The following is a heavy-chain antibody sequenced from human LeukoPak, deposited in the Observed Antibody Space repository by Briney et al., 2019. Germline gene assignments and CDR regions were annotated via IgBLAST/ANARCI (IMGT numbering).Heavy chain of an antibody. V-gene: IGHV4-59*08. CDR2: IYHSGST. Sequence: SETLSLTCTVSGGSISSYYWSWIRQPPGKGLEWIGSIYHSGSTYYNPSLKSRVTISVDTSKNQFSLKLSSVTAADTAVYYCARHYARGYSYGYFDYWGQGTLVTVSS. CDR3: ARHYARGYSYGYFDY. J-gene: IGHJ4*02. CDR1: GGSISSYY. D-gene: IGHD5-18*01.